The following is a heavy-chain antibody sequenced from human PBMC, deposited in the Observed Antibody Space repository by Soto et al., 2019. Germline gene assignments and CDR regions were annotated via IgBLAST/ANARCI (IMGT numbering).Heavy chain of an antibody. CDR3: ARSDNRNSLYGVDV. CDR1: GVSLSGYY. Sequence: PSETLSLTCAVNGVSLSGYYLSWIRQSPGKGLEWIGEINHRGSSDYNPSLKSRVTISIDASKNHVTLELTSVTAADTAVYYCARSDNRNSLYGVDVWGQGTAVTVSS. J-gene: IGHJ6*02. V-gene: IGHV4-34*01. CDR2: INHRGSS. D-gene: IGHD1-7*01.